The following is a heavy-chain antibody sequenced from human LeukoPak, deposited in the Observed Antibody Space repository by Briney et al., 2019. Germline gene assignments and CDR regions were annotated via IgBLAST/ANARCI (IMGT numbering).Heavy chain of an antibody. CDR2: IYYSGST. CDR3: ARDRRVWLRSTEFDY. V-gene: IGHV4-39*07. Sequence: SETLSLTCTVSGGSISSSSYYWGWIRQPPGKGLEWIGSIYYSGSTYYNPSLKSRVTISVDTSKNQFSLKLSSVTAADTAVYYCARDRRVWLRSTEFDYWGQGTLVTVSS. D-gene: IGHD5-12*01. J-gene: IGHJ4*02. CDR1: GGSISSSSYY.